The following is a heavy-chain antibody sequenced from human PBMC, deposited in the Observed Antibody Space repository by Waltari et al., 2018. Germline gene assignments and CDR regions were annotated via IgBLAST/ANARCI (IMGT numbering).Heavy chain of an antibody. V-gene: IGHV4-38-2*02. CDR3: AGDYGNQINYFDF. D-gene: IGHD4-4*01. CDR2: IYHSGTT. Sequence: QVQLQESGPGLVKPSETLSLTCTVSGYSISSGYYWGWIRQPPGKGLEWIGSIYHSGTTYYTPSLKSRVTISIDASTTQFSLKLSSVTAADTAMYYCAGDYGNQINYFDFWGQGTLVTVSS. CDR1: GYSISSGYY. J-gene: IGHJ4*02.